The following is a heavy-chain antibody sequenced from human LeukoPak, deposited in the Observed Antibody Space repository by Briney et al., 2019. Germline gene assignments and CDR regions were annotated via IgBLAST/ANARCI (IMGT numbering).Heavy chain of an antibody. CDR3: ARVEYYGGLARFDP. V-gene: IGHV4-61*02. D-gene: IGHD3-10*01. CDR2: IYTSGST. Sequence: PSETLSLTCTVSGGSISSGSYYWSWIRQPAGKGLEWIGRIYTSGSTNYNPSLKSRVTISVDTSKNQFSLKLSSVTAADTAVYYCARVEYYGGLARFDPWGQGTLVTVSS. CDR1: GGSISSGSYY. J-gene: IGHJ5*02.